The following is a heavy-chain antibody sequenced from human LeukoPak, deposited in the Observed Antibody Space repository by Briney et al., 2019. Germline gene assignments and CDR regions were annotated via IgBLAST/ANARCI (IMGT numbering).Heavy chain of an antibody. CDR2: INHSGST. Sequence: SETQSLTCAVYGGSFSGYYWSWIRQPPGKGLEWIGEINHSGSTNYSPSLKSRVTISVDTPKNQFSLKLSSVTAADTAVYYCARGTRGFGGAIDYWGQGTLVTVSS. CDR3: ARGTRGFGGAIDY. J-gene: IGHJ4*02. D-gene: IGHD3-10*01. CDR1: GGSFSGYY. V-gene: IGHV4-34*01.